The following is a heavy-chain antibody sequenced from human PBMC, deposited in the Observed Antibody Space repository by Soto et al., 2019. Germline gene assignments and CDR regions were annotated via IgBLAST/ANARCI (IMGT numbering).Heavy chain of an antibody. Sequence: QVQIVQSGAEVKKPGASVKVSCKTSGYTFTLYTIHWVRQAPGQRLEWMGWINTGNGNTKYSQRFEGRGTMSRDKSASTADMELSSLTSEETAVYYCAKLGGGYIFGPYLDYWGQGTLVTVSS. V-gene: IGHV1-3*04. J-gene: IGHJ4*02. CDR1: GYTFTLYT. CDR3: AKLGGGYIFGPYLDY. D-gene: IGHD3-16*01. CDR2: INTGNGNT.